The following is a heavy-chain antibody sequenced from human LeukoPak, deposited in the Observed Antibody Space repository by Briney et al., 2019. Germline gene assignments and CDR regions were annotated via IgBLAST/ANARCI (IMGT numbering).Heavy chain of an antibody. J-gene: IGHJ4*02. CDR3: AKGKYSSGTVDY. V-gene: IGHV3-7*03. CDR1: GFTFSSYW. CDR2: IKQDGSQK. D-gene: IGHD6-19*01. Sequence: GGSLRLSCAASGFTFSSYWMSWVRQAPGKGLEWVANIKQDGSQKYYVDSVKGRFTISRDNSKNTLYLQMNSLRAEDTAVYYCAKGKYSSGTVDYWGQGTLVTVSS.